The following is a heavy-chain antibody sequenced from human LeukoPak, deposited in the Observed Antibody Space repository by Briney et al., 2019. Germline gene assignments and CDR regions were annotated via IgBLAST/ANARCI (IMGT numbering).Heavy chain of an antibody. CDR1: GGSISSYY. J-gene: IGHJ5*02. D-gene: IGHD3-9*01. Sequence: SETLSLTCTVSGGSISSYYWSWIRQPAGKGLEWIGRIYTSGSTNYNPSLKSRVTMSVDTSKNQFSLKLSSVTAADTAVYYCARSYDILTGYYHNWFDPWGQGTLVTVSS. CDR2: IYTSGST. CDR3: ARSYDILTGYYHNWFDP. V-gene: IGHV4-4*07.